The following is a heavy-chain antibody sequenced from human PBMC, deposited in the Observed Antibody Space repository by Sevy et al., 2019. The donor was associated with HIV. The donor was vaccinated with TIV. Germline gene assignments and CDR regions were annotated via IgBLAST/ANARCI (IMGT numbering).Heavy chain of an antibody. CDR1: GFTFSDYY. V-gene: IGHV3-11*01. J-gene: IGHJ4*02. D-gene: IGHD5-18*01. CDR3: AKVGMQLWSYFDF. CDR2: ISSSGLTI. Sequence: GGSLRLSCAASGFTFSDYYMTWIRQAPGKGLEWVSYISSSGLTIYNADSVKGRFTISRDNAKNSLYLQMHSLRAEDTAVYYCAKVGMQLWSYFDFWGQGTLVTVSS.